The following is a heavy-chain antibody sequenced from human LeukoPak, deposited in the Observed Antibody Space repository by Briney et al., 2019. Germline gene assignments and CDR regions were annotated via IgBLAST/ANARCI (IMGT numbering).Heavy chain of an antibody. J-gene: IGHJ4*02. D-gene: IGHD1-26*01. Sequence: GGSLRLSCAASGFTFSGYWMSWVRQAPGKGLEWVANVNEDGSGRYYVDSVKGRFTVSRDNAENSLYLQMNSLRPEDTAVYYCARYSGSYHSFHYWGQGTLVTVPS. CDR1: GFTFSGYW. CDR2: VNEDGSGR. V-gene: IGHV3-7*03. CDR3: ARYSGSYHSFHY.